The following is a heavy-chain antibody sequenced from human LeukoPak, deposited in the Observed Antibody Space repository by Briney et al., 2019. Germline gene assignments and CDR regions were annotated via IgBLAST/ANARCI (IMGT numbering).Heavy chain of an antibody. CDR1: GGPFSSHA. CDR2: INTNTGNP. D-gene: IGHD3-3*01. J-gene: IGHJ4*02. CDR3: ARDLGSVTIFY. V-gene: IGHV7-4-1*02. Sequence: ASVKVSCKASGGPFSSHAISWVRQAPVQGLEWMGWINTNTGNPTYAQGFTGRFVFSLDTSVSTAYLQISSLKAEDTAVYFCARDLGSVTIFYWGQGTLVTVSS.